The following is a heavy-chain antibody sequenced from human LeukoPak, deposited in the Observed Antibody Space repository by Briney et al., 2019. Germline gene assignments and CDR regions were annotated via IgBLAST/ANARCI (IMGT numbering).Heavy chain of an antibody. CDR2: IYHSGST. D-gene: IGHD6-19*01. V-gene: IGHV4-38-2*02. CDR1: GYSISSGYY. CDR3: AYFGIAVAGTNWGSRFDY. Sequence: SETLSLTCTVSGYSISSGYYWGWIRQPPGKGLEWIGSIYHSGSTYYNPSLKSRVTISVDTSKNQFSLKLSSVTAADTAVYYCAYFGIAVAGTNWGSRFDYWGQGTLVTVSS. J-gene: IGHJ4*02.